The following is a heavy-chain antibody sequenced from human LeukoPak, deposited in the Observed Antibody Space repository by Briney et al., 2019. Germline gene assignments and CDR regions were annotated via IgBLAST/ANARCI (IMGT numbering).Heavy chain of an antibody. D-gene: IGHD1-1*01. CDR3: ARVEATTGRNYHYYYMDV. CDR1: GFYFSSYS. J-gene: IGHJ6*03. CDR2: INSSSTYM. V-gene: IGHV3-21*01. Sequence: GGPLRLSCGASGFYFSSYSMNWVRQAPGKGLQCVSSINSSSTYMYYADSVKGRFTIFRDNAKNSLHLQMYSLRAEDTAVYFCARVEATTGRNYHYYYMDVWGKGTTVTVSS.